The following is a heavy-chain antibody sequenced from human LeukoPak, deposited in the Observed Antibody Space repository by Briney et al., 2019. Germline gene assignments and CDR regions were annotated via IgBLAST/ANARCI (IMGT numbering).Heavy chain of an antibody. CDR1: GGSFSGYY. J-gene: IGHJ6*02. CDR2: IYYSGST. V-gene: IGHV4-59*01. CDR3: ARGTYYYDSSDIQGYYYGMDV. D-gene: IGHD3-22*01. Sequence: SETLSLTCAVYGGSFSGYYWSWIRQPPGKGLEWIGYIYYSGSTNYNPSLKSRVTISVDTSKNQFSLKLSSVTAADTAVYYCARGTYYYDSSDIQGYYYGMDVWGQGTTVTVSS.